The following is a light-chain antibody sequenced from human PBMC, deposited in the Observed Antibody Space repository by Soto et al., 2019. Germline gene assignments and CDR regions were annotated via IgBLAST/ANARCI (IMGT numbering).Light chain of an antibody. CDR3: QQYSSYSRT. Sequence: DIQMTQSPYTLSASVGDRVTITCRASQGISTWLAWYQQKPGTAPKLLIYDASSLESGVPSRFSASGSGTEFTLTISSLQPDDYATYYCQQYSSYSRTFGQGTKV. J-gene: IGKJ1*01. V-gene: IGKV1-5*01. CDR2: DAS. CDR1: QGISTW.